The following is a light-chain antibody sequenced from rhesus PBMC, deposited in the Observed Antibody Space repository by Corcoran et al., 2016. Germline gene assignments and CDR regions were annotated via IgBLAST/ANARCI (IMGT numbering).Light chain of an antibody. CDR2: WAS. V-gene: IGKV4-1*01. Sequence: DIVMTQSPDSLAVSLGERVTINCKSSQSLLYSSNNKNYLAWYQPKPGKAPKLLIYWASTRESGVPNRVSGNGAGTDFTFTISGLQAEDVAVYYCQQYYSSPRTFGQGTKVEIK. CDR3: QQYYSSPRT. J-gene: IGKJ1*01. CDR1: QSLLYSSNNKNY.